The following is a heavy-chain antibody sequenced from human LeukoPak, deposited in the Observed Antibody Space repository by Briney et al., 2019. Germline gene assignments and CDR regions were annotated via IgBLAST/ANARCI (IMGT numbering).Heavy chain of an antibody. CDR3: ARESIAAAVWFDP. CDR2: INHSGST. V-gene: IGHV4-34*01. CDR1: GRSFSGYY. Sequence: PSETLSLTCAVYGRSFSGYYWSWIRQPPGKGLEWIGEINHSGSTNYNPSLKSRVTISVDTSKNQFSLKLSSVTAADTAVYYCARESIAAAVWFDPWGQGTLVTVSS. D-gene: IGHD6-13*01. J-gene: IGHJ5*02.